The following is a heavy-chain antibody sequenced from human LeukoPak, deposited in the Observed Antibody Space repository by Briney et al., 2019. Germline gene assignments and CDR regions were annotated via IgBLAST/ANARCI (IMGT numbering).Heavy chain of an antibody. CDR3: ARGPIVGITEAKGYFDY. V-gene: IGHV3-13*01. D-gene: IGHD1-20*01. CDR2: IGTEADT. Sequence: GGSLRLSCAASGFTFSSYDMHWVRQATRRGLEWVSSIGTEADTYYPGSVKGRFTISRENAKSSLYLQMNSLRAGDTAVYYCARGPIVGITEAKGYFDYWGQGILVTVSS. J-gene: IGHJ4*02. CDR1: GFTFSSYD.